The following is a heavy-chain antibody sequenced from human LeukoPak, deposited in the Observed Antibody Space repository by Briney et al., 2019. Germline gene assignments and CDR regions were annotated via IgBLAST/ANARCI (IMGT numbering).Heavy chain of an antibody. CDR3: ARVGADYYDMDV. D-gene: IGHD3-10*01. CDR1: GFTFSSYA. J-gene: IGHJ6*02. V-gene: IGHV3-66*01. Sequence: GGSLRLSCAASGFTFSSYAMGWVRQAPGKGLEWVSVIYSGGSTYYADSVKGRFTISRDNSKDTLYLQMNSLRAEDTAVYYCARVGADYYDMDVWGQGTTVTVSS. CDR2: IYSGGST.